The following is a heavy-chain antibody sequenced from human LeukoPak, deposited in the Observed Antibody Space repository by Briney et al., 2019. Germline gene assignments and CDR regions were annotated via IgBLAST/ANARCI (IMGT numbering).Heavy chain of an antibody. V-gene: IGHV4-61*02. CDR2: IYPSGDS. Sequence: SQTLSLXCTVSGGSISSGSFSWSWNRQTAGKGPEWIGRIYPSGDSQYSPSFRSRATISLDTRNQFSLKLSSVTAADTAVYFCARGYDRNGYQSRGFDYWGQGALVNVSS. D-gene: IGHD3-22*01. CDR3: ARGYDRNGYQSRGFDY. J-gene: IGHJ4*02. CDR1: GGSISSGSFS.